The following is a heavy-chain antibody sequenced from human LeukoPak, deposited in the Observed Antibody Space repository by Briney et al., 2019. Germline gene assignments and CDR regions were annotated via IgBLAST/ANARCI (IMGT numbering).Heavy chain of an antibody. J-gene: IGHJ4*02. CDR3: AKGSYYDSSGSFYFDY. D-gene: IGHD3-22*01. Sequence: PGGSLRLSCAASGFTFSSDAMSWVRQAPGKGLEWVSAISGSGGSTYYADSVKGRFTISRDNSKNTLYLQTNSLGTEDTAAYYCAKGSYYDSSGSFYFDYWGQGTLVTVSS. CDR1: GFTFSSDA. CDR2: ISGSGGST. V-gene: IGHV3-23*01.